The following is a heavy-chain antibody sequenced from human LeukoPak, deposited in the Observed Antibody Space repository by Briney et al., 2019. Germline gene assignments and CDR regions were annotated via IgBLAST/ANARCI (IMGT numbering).Heavy chain of an antibody. CDR3: ARGAPTTRIGAGRFDY. V-gene: IGHV1-46*01. D-gene: IGHD5-12*01. J-gene: IGHJ4*02. Sequence: ASVKVSCKVFGYSLTNYYVHWVRQDPEQGLEWMGEINPSGGSTSYAQKFQGRITVTRDTYTNTVYMDLSSLRSEDTATYYCARGAPTTRIGAGRFDYWGQGSLLTVAS. CDR2: INPSGGST. CDR1: GYSLTNYY.